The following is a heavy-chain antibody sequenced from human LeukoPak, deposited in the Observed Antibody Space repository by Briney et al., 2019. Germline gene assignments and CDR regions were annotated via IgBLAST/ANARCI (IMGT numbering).Heavy chain of an antibody. V-gene: IGHV4-39*07. Sequence: PSETLSLTCTVSGGSISSSSYYWGWIRQPPGKGLEWIGSIYHSGSTYYNPSLKSRVTISVDTSKNQFSLKLSSVTAADTAVYYCARADFSYYYGSGSYHYFDYWGQGTLVTVSS. J-gene: IGHJ4*02. CDR2: IYHSGST. CDR1: GGSISSSSYY. CDR3: ARADFSYYYGSGSYHYFDY. D-gene: IGHD3-10*01.